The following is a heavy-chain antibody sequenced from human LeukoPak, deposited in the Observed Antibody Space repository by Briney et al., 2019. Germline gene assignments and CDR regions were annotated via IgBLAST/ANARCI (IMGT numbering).Heavy chain of an antibody. J-gene: IGHJ4*02. CDR1: GYTFNGYY. D-gene: IGHD6-19*01. Sequence: VASVKVSCKASGYTFNGYYIHWVRQAPGQGLEWMGWINPNSGGTNYAQKFQGRVTMTRDTSISTAYMELSRLRSDDTAVFYCATSSGWKSNIDYWGQGTLVTVSS. CDR2: INPNSGGT. V-gene: IGHV1-2*02. CDR3: ATSSGWKSNIDY.